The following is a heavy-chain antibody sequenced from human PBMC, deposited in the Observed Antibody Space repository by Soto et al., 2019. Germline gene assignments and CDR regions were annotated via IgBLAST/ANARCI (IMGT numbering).Heavy chain of an antibody. D-gene: IGHD3-10*01. CDR1: GGTLSSYT. J-gene: IGHJ4*02. CDR3: APEGDGLGSYYNTY. Sequence: QVQLVQSGAEVKKPGSSVKVSCKASGGTLSSYTISWVRQAPGQGIEWMGRIIPILGIANYAQKFQGRVTITADKSTSAAYMELSSLRSEDTAVSYCAPEGDGLGSYYNTYWGQGTLVTVSS. V-gene: IGHV1-69*02. CDR2: IIPILGIA.